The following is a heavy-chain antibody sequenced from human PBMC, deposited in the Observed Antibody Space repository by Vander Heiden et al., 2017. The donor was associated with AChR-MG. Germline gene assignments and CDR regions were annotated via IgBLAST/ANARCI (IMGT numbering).Heavy chain of an antibody. J-gene: IGHJ4*02. CDR1: GFTFSNNG. V-gene: IGHV3-30*18. CDR3: AKDLGSQSRLCDY. D-gene: IGHD2-2*01. CDR2: TSYDGGNK. Sequence: QVQLVESGGGVVQPGRSLRLSCVASGFTFSNNGMHWVRQAPGKGLEWVAVTSYDGGNKYYADSVKGRFTISRDNSKNTVYLQMNSLRPDDTAVYYCAKDLGSQSRLCDYWGQGTLVTVSS.